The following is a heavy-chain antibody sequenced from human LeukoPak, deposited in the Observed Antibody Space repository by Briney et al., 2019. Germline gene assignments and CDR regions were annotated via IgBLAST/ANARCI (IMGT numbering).Heavy chain of an antibody. CDR3: ARESSGWYGAFDI. CDR2: INSDGSST. CDR1: GFTFSSYW. V-gene: IGHV3-74*01. D-gene: IGHD6-13*01. J-gene: IGHJ3*02. Sequence: PGGSLRLSCAASGFTFSSYWMHWVRHAPGKGLVWVSRINSDGSSTSYADSVKGRFTISRDNANNTLYLQMNSLRAEDTAVYYCARESSGWYGAFDIWGQGTMVTVSS.